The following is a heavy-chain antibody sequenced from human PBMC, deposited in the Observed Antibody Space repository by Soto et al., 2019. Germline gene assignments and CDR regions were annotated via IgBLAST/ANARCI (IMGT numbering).Heavy chain of an antibody. Sequence: GGSRRLSCAASGFTFSSYAMHWVRQAPGKGLEWVAVISYDGSNKYYADSVKGRFTISRDNSKNTLYLQMNSLRAEDTAVYYCARDSGFGNMVRGVIENHLLYPSYYWGQGT. CDR2: ISYDGSNK. J-gene: IGHJ4*02. CDR3: ARDSGFGNMVRGVIENHLLYPSYY. D-gene: IGHD3-10*01. CDR1: GFTFSSYA. V-gene: IGHV3-30-3*01.